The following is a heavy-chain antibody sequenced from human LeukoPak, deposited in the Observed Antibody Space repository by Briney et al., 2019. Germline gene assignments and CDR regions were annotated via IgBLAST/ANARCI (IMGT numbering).Heavy chain of an antibody. CDR3: ARDKAPRYYGSGSPSGYFDY. V-gene: IGHV3-48*03. J-gene: IGHJ4*02. D-gene: IGHD3-10*01. CDR2: ISSSGSTI. Sequence: GGSLRLSCAASGFTFSSYEMNWVRQAPGKGLEWVSYISSSGSTIYYADSVKGRFTISRDNAKNSLYLQMNSLRAEDTAVYYCARDKAPRYYGSGSPSGYFDYWGQGTLVTVSS. CDR1: GFTFSSYE.